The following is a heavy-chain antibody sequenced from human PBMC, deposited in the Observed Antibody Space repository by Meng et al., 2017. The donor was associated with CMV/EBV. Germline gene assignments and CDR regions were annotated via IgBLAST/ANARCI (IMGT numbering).Heavy chain of an antibody. J-gene: IGHJ4*02. CDR2: ISAYNGNT. CDR3: ARDGVSIVGVTTVDY. CDR1: GYTFTSYG. Sequence: ASVKVSCKASGYTFTSYGISWVRQAPGQGLEWMGWISAYNGNTNYAQKFQGRVTMTTDTSTSTAYMELRSLRADDTAVYYCARDGVSIVGVTTVDYWGQGTLVTVSS. V-gene: IGHV1-18*01. D-gene: IGHD1-26*01.